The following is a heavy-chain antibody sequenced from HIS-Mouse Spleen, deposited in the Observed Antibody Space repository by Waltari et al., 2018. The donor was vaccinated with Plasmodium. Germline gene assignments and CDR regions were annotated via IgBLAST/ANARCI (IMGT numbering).Heavy chain of an antibody. CDR3: ARSIAATVTFYFDY. J-gene: IGHJ4*02. CDR2: IYYSGST. CDR1: GGSISSGGYY. D-gene: IGHD6-13*01. V-gene: IGHV4-31*03. Sequence: QVQLQESGPGLVKPSQTLSLTCTVSGGSISSGGYYWSWIRQHPGKGLEWIGYIYYSGSTYYTPSLKSRVTISVETSKNQFALKLSSVTAADTAVYYCARSIAATVTFYFDYWGQGTLVTVSS.